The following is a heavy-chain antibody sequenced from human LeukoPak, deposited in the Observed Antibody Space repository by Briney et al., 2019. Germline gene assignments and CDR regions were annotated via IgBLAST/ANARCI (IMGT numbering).Heavy chain of an antibody. V-gene: IGHV4-39*01. Sequence: KPSETLSLTCTVSGGSISSSSYYWGWIRQPPGKGLEWIGSIYYSGSTYYNPSLKSRVTISVDTSKNQFSLKLSSVTAADTAVYYCATWGSSSFAFDIWGQGTMVTVS. CDR3: ATWGSSSFAFDI. CDR2: IYYSGST. J-gene: IGHJ3*02. CDR1: GGSISSSSYY. D-gene: IGHD6-6*01.